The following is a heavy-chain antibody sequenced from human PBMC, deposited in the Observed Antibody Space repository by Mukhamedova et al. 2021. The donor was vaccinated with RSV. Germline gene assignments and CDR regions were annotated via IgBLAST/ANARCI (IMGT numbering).Heavy chain of an antibody. Sequence: GSTIYYADSVKCRFTISRDNAKNSLYLQMNSLRAEDTAAYYCARVRGYCSSSSCLQNWFDPWCQGSLVTVSS. CDR2: GSTI. CDR3: ARVRGYCSSSSCLQNWFDP. V-gene: IGHV3-11*04. J-gene: IGHJ5*02. D-gene: IGHD2-2*01.